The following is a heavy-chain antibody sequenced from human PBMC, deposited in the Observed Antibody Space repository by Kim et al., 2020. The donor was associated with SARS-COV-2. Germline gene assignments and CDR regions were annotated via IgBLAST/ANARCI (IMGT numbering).Heavy chain of an antibody. CDR2: IYYSGST. CDR3: AREIAPGYRSRYYYDSSGSGLYYFDY. Sequence: SETLSLTCTVSGGSISSYYWSWIRQPPGKGLEWIGYIYYSGSTNYNPSLKSRVTISVDTSKNQFSLKLSSVTAADTAVYYCAREIAPGYRSRYYYDSSGSGLYYFDYWGQGTLVTVSS. D-gene: IGHD3-22*01. CDR1: GGSISSYY. V-gene: IGHV4-59*01. J-gene: IGHJ4*02.